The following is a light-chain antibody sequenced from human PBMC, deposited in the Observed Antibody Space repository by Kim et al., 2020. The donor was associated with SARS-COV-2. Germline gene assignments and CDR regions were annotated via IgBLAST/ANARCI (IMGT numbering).Light chain of an antibody. CDR3: QAWDSSTVV. CDR1: KLGDKY. V-gene: IGLV3-1*01. Sequence: SYELTQPPSVSVSPGQTASITCSGDKLGDKYACWYQQKPGQSPVLVIYEDSKRPAGIPERISGYNSGNTATLTISGTQAMDEADYYCQAWDSSTVVFGGGTHLTVL. CDR2: EDS. J-gene: IGLJ2*01.